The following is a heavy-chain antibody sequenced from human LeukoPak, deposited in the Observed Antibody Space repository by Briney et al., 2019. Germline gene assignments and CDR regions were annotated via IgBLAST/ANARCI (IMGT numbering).Heavy chain of an antibody. V-gene: IGHV1-69*05. Sequence: GASVKVSCKASGGTFSSYAISWVRQAPGQGLEWMGGIIPIFGTANYAQKFQGRVTITTDESTSTAYMELSSLRSEDTAVYYCARELMTYCTNGVCTDAFDIWRQGTMVTVSS. CDR2: IIPIFGTA. CDR1: GGTFSSYA. J-gene: IGHJ3*02. D-gene: IGHD2-8*01. CDR3: ARELMTYCTNGVCTDAFDI.